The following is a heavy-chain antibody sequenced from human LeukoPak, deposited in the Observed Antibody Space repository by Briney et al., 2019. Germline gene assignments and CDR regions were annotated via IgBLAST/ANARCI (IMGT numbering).Heavy chain of an antibody. D-gene: IGHD5-12*01. V-gene: IGHV3-7*03. CDR3: ARDGYSSYDWRGENWFDP. J-gene: IGHJ5*02. CDR2: IKQDGSEK. CDR1: GFTLSSYW. Sequence: GGSLRLSCAASGFTLSSYWMSWVRQAPGKGLEWVANIKQDGSEKYYVDSVKGRFTISRDNAKNSLYLQMNSLRAEDTAVYYCARDGYSSYDWRGENWFDPWGQGTLVTVSS.